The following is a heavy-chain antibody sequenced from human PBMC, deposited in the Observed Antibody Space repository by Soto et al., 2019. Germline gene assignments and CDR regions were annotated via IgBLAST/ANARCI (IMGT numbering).Heavy chain of an antibody. J-gene: IGHJ4*02. D-gene: IGHD3-16*01. V-gene: IGHV3-33*01. CDR3: AREAGGDDY. CDR2: ICYDGSNK. CDR1: GFTFSSYG. Sequence: QVQLVESGGGVVQPGRSLRLSCAASGFTFSSYGMHWVRQAPGKGLEWVAVICYDGSNKYYADSVKGRFTISRDNSKNTLYLQMNSLRAEDTAVYYCAREAGGDDYWGQGTLVTVSS.